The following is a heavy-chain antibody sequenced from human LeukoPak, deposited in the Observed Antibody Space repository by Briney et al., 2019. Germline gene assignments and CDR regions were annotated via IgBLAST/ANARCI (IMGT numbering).Heavy chain of an antibody. CDR3: AKRDGTGYYYFDY. D-gene: IGHD3/OR15-3a*01. CDR1: GFTFSNYG. Sequence: GGSLRLSCAASGFTFSNYGMHWVRQAPGKGLEWVALIPNDGSNKYYADSVKGRFTISRDNSKNTLYLQMNSLRVEDTAVYYCAKRDGTGYYYFDYWGQGTLVTVSS. CDR2: IPNDGSNK. J-gene: IGHJ4*02. V-gene: IGHV3-30*18.